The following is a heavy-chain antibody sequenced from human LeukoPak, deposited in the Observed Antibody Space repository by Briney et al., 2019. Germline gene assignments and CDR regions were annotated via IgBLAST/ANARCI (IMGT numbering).Heavy chain of an antibody. D-gene: IGHD6-6*01. CDR2: ITHNGRT. CDR1: GGSFSGYY. CDR3: ARGDVAARLAN. V-gene: IGHV4-34*01. Sequence: SETLSLTCAFYGGSFSGYYWSWIRQPPGEGLEWIGEITHNGRTNYNPSLRSRVTIAGGTSNNQFSLKLSSVTDADTAVYYCARGDVAARLANWGQGTLITVSS. J-gene: IGHJ4*02.